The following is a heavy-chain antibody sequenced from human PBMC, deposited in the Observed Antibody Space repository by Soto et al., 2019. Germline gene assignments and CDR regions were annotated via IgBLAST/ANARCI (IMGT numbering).Heavy chain of an antibody. D-gene: IGHD2-15*01. CDR3: ARDLCSGGTCYSAY. Sequence: QVQLVESGGGVVQPGRSLRLSCAASGFTFSSYAMHWVRQAPGKGLEWAAVISYDGRSTYYADSVKGRFTVSRDNSKNTVWLEMNSLRGEDTVIYYCARDLCSGGTCYSAYCGQGTLVTVSS. CDR2: ISYDGRST. CDR1: GFTFSSYA. V-gene: IGHV3-30*04. J-gene: IGHJ4*02.